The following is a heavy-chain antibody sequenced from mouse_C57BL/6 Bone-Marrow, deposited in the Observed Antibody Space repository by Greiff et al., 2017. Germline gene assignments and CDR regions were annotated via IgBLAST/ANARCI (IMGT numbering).Heavy chain of an antibody. CDR2: IDPENGDT. CDR1: GFNIKDDY. J-gene: IGHJ2*01. D-gene: IGHD2-5*01. CDR3: TTPVYSNSL. V-gene: IGHV14-4*01. Sequence: DVQLQESGAELVRPGASVKLSCTASGFNIKDDYMHWVKQRPEQGLEWIGWIDPENGDTEYASKFQGKATITADTSSNTAYLQLSSLTSEDTAVYYCTTPVYSNSLWGQGTTLTVSS.